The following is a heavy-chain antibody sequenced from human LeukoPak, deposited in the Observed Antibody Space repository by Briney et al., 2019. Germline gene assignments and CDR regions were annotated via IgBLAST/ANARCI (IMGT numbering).Heavy chain of an antibody. V-gene: IGHV4-4*02. CDR1: GDSVSSNYW. D-gene: IGHD3-16*01. CDR3: ARHIGILGLRGFDY. Sequence: PSETLSLTCAVSGDSVSSNYWWSWVRQPPGKGLEWIGEIYHTGTTNYNPSLKSRVTMSVDKSKNQCSLKVTSVTAADMAVYYCARHIGILGLRGFDYWGQGTLVTVSS. J-gene: IGHJ4*02. CDR2: IYHTGTT.